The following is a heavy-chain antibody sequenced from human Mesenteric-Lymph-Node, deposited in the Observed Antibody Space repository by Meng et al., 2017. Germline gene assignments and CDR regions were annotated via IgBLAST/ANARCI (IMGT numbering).Heavy chain of an antibody. CDR3: AKDEVAHGGYDY. D-gene: IGHD2-15*01. V-gene: IGHV3-23*01. CDR2: ISGSGGST. Sequence: ESLKISCAASGFTFSNAWMSWVRQTPGKGLEWVSAISGSGGSTYYADSVKGRFTISRDNSKNTQYLQMNSLRAEDTAVYYCAKDEVAHGGYDYWGQGTLVTVSS. CDR1: GFTFSNAW. J-gene: IGHJ4*02.